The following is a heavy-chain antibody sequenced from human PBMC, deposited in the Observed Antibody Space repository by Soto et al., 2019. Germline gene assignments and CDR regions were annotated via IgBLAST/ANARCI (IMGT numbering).Heavy chain of an antibody. Sequence: SGTLSLTCTVSGGSISSSSYFWGWIRQPPGKGLEWIGSIYYSGSTYYNPSLKSRVTVSVDTSKNQFSLKLSSVTAADTAVYYCARLNGYCISTNCHGYYGMDGWGQGTTVTVYS. CDR3: ARLNGYCISTNCHGYYGMDG. D-gene: IGHD2-2*03. V-gene: IGHV4-39*01. CDR2: IYYSGST. J-gene: IGHJ6*02. CDR1: GGSISSSSYF.